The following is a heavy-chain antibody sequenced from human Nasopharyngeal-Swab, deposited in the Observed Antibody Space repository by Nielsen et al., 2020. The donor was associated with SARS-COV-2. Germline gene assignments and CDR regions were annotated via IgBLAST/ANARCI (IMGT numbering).Heavy chain of an antibody. CDR2: IYYSGST. V-gene: IGHV4-59*01. D-gene: IGHD2-2*01. CDR3: ARFTSSDWYFDL. J-gene: IGHJ2*01. CDR1: GGSISSYY. Sequence: SETLSLTCTVSGGSISSYYWSWIRQPPGKGLEWIGYIYYSGSTNYNPSLKSRFTISVDTSKNQFSLKLSSVTAADTAVYYCARFTSSDWYFDLWGRGTLVTVSS.